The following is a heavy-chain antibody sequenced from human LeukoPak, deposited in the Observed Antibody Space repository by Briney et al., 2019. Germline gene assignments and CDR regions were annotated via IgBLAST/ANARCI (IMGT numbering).Heavy chain of an antibody. CDR1: GFTVSRNY. J-gene: IGHJ4*02. CDR3: AREVGGGATNYFDY. CDR2: IYSADSA. D-gene: IGHD1-26*01. V-gene: IGHV3-53*01. Sequence: GGSLRLSCAASGFTVSRNYMSWVRQAPGKGLERVSVIYSADSAYYADSVRGRFTISRDNSKNTLYLQMNSLRADDTAVYYCAREVGGGATNYFDYWGQGTLVTVSS.